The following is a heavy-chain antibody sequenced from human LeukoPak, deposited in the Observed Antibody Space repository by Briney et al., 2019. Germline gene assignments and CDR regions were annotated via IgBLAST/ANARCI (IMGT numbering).Heavy chain of an antibody. CDR1: GYTFNGYY. CDR3: ARIRDGYNDAYDI. J-gene: IGHJ3*02. CDR2: INPSGGST. D-gene: IGHD5-24*01. V-gene: IGHV1-46*02. Sequence: ASVKVSCKASGYTFNGYYMHWVRQAPGQGLEWMGIINPSGGSTSYAQKFQGRVTMTRDMSTSTVYMELSSLRSEDTAIYYCARIRDGYNDAYDIWGQGTVVTVPS.